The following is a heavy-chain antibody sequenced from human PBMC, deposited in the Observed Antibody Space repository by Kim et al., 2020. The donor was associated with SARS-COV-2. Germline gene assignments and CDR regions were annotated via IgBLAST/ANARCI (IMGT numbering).Heavy chain of an antibody. D-gene: IGHD3-22*01. CDR1: GFTFSSYA. CDR2: ISGSGGST. V-gene: IGHV3-23*01. Sequence: GGSLRLSCAASGFTFSSYAMSWVRQAPGKGLEWVSAISGSGGSTYYADSVKGRFTISRDNSKNTLYLQMNSLRAEDTAVYYCAKAIRYYYDSSGYYWGQGTLVTVSS. CDR3: AKAIRYYYDSSGYY. J-gene: IGHJ4*02.